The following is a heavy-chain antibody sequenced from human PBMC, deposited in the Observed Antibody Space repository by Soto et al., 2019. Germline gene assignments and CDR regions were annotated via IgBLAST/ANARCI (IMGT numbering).Heavy chain of an antibody. CDR2: ISYDGSNK. J-gene: IGHJ2*01. Sequence: QVQLVESGGGVVQPGRSLRLSCAASGFTFSSYAMHWVRQAPGKGLEWVAVISYDGSNKYYADSVKGRFTISRDNSKNTLYLQMNSLRAEDTAVYYCARVGYGDYQDYWYFDLWGRGTLVTVSS. CDR3: ARVGYGDYQDYWYFDL. V-gene: IGHV3-30-3*01. D-gene: IGHD4-17*01. CDR1: GFTFSSYA.